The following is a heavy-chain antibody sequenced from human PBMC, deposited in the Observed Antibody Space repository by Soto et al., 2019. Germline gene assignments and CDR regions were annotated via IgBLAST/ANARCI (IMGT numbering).Heavy chain of an antibody. CDR1: GFTFSSYA. CDR3: AHLGYCSGGSCYSENWFDP. CDR2: ISGSGGST. V-gene: IGHV3-23*01. J-gene: IGHJ5*02. D-gene: IGHD2-15*01. Sequence: PGGSLRLSCAASGFTFSSYAMSWVRQAPGKGLEWVSAISGSGGSTYYADSVKGRFTISRDNSKNTLYLQMNSLRAEDTAVYYCAHLGYCSGGSCYSENWFDPWGQGTLVTVSS.